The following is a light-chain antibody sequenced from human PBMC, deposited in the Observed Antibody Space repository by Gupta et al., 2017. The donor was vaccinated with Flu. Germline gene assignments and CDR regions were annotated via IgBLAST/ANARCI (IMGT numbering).Light chain of an antibody. Sequence: DIVLTQSPGTLSLSPGERATLSCRASQSVSNSHLAWYQQKPGQAPRLLIYDASIRTTGIPDRFSGSGSGTDFTLTISRLEPDDFAVYYCEQEGSSPKTFGQGTKVEIK. CDR1: QSVSNSH. CDR2: DAS. CDR3: EQEGSSPKT. V-gene: IGKV3-20*01. J-gene: IGKJ1*01.